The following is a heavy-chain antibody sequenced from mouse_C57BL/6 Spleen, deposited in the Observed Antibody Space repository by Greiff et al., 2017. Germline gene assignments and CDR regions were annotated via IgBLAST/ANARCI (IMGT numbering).Heavy chain of an antibody. CDR1: GYTFTDYY. V-gene: IGHV1-77*01. D-gene: IGHD1-2*01. CDR3: TGLRPDY. J-gene: IGHJ2*01. Sequence: VQLQQSGAELVKPGASVKISCKASGYTFTDYYINWVKQRPGQGLEWIGKIGPGSGSTYYNQKFKGKAILTADKSSSTAYMELRSLTSEDSAVYYCTGLRPDYWGQGTTLTVSS. CDR2: IGPGSGST.